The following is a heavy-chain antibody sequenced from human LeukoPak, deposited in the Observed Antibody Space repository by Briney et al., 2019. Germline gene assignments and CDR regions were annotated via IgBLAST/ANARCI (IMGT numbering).Heavy chain of an antibody. Sequence: GGSLRLSCAASGFTFTNCAMSWVRQAPGKGLEWVSYISSSGSTIYYADSVKGRFTISRDNAKNSLYLQMNSLRAEDTAVYYCAREGVLSIDYWGQGTLVTVSS. CDR1: GFTFTNCA. CDR3: AREGVLSIDY. V-gene: IGHV3-48*03. CDR2: ISSSGSTI. J-gene: IGHJ4*02. D-gene: IGHD2-15*01.